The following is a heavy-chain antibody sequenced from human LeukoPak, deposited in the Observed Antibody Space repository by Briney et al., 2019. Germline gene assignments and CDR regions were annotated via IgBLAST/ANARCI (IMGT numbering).Heavy chain of an antibody. CDR2: IYYSGST. Sequence: SETLPLTCTVSGGSISSSGYYWGWIRQPPGKGLEWIGSIYYSGSTYYNPSLKSRVTISVDTSKNQFSLKLSSVTAADTAVYYCARIWFGAYAFDIWGQGTMVTVSS. J-gene: IGHJ3*02. CDR1: GGSISSSGYY. D-gene: IGHD3-10*01. CDR3: ARIWFGAYAFDI. V-gene: IGHV4-39*01.